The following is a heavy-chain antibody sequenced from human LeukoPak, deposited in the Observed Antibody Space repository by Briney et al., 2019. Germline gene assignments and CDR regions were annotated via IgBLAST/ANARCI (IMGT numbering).Heavy chain of an antibody. D-gene: IGHD1-14*01. V-gene: IGHV3-53*01. CDR1: GFIVSSNY. J-gene: IGHJ4*02. CDR3: ARGEEHPTTLDY. Sequence: GGSLRLSCAASGFIVSSNYMSWVRQAPGKGLEWVSVIYSDGSIYYADSVKGRFTISRDNSKNTLYLQMNSLRAEDTALYYCARGEEHPTTLDYWGQGTLVTVSS. CDR2: IYSDGSI.